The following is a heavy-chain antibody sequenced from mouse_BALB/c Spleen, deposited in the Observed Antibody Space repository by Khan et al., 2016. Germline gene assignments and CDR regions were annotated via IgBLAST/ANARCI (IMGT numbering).Heavy chain of an antibody. J-gene: IGHJ3*01. CDR2: IYPGYVNT. CDR3: ARNYYRYDEGLAY. V-gene: IGHV1S56*01. CDR1: GYTFTSYY. D-gene: IGHD2-14*01. Sequence: QVQLKESGPELVKPGASVRISCKASGYTFTSYYIHWVKQRPGQGLEWIGWIYPGYVNTKYNEKFKGKATLTADKSSSTAYMQLSSLTSEDSAVYFWARNYYRYDEGLAYWGQGTLVTVSA.